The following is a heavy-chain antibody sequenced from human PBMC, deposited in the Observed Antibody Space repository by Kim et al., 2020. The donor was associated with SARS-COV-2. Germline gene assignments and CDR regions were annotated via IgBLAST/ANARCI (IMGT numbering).Heavy chain of an antibody. D-gene: IGHD3-10*02. CDR3: ARHTPLAVARGHLIYVGLDV. Sequence: SETLSLTCTVSGASISKHHWVWIRQSPGKGLEWIGDINDGGSPSNNPSLKSRITISVNPSRNDFSLRLRSVTAADSAKYYCARHTPLAVARGHLIYVGLDVWGQGTAVTISS. CDR1: GASISKHH. V-gene: IGHV4-59*08. CDR2: INDGGSP. J-gene: IGHJ6*02.